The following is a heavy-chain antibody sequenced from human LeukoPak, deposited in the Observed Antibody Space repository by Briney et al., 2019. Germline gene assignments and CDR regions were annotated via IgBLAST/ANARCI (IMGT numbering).Heavy chain of an antibody. V-gene: IGHV4-34*01. CDR3: ARDPCSSFSGPLRY. Sequence: SETLSLTCAVSGGSLSGYYCNWIRQTPGKGLEWIGEINHSGTTNYNPSLKGRVAISVDTSKNQFSLKVTSVTAADTAVYYCARDPCSSFSGPLRYWGQGTQVTVSS. J-gene: IGHJ4*02. CDR1: GGSLSGYY. D-gene: IGHD6-6*01. CDR2: INHSGTT.